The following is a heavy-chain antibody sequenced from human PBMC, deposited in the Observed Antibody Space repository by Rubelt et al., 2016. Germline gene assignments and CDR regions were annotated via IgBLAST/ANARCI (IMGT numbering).Heavy chain of an antibody. CDR1: GGSISSYY. J-gene: IGHJ5*02. Sequence: QVQLQESGPGLVKPSETLSLTCTVSGGSISSYYWNWIRQPPGKGLEWIGYIYYSGSTNYNPSLTSRVTILVDTSKTQFSLTLSSVTAADTAVYYCARGVYSGYEFVWFDPWGQGSLVTVSS. CDR3: ARGVYSGYEFVWFDP. CDR2: IYYSGST. D-gene: IGHD5-12*01. V-gene: IGHV4-59*01.